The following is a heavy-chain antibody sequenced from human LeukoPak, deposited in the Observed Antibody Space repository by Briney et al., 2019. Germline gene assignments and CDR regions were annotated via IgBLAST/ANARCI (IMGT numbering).Heavy chain of an antibody. Sequence: GGSLRLSCAASGFTVGNNYMKWIRQAPGKGLEWVSLIYSGGSAYYADSVKGRFTISRDSPKNTLYLQMNSLRVEDTAVYYCATNMGFWGQGTLVTVSS. J-gene: IGHJ4*02. CDR1: GFTVGNNY. CDR3: ATNMGF. CDR2: IYSGGSA. D-gene: IGHD2/OR15-2a*01. V-gene: IGHV3-53*01.